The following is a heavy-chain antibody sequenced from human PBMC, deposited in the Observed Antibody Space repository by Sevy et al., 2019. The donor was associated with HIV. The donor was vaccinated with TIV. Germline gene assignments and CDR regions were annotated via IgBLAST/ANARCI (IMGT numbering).Heavy chain of an antibody. Sequence: GGSLRLSCAASGFNFSSYGMHWVRQAPGKGLEWVAVISYDGSSKYYADSVKGRFTISRDNSKNTVYLQINRLRAKDTAVYYCAKESGSYYDFWSGHDAFDIWGQGSMVTVSS. J-gene: IGHJ3*02. CDR3: AKESGSYYDFWSGHDAFDI. CDR2: ISYDGSSK. V-gene: IGHV3-30*18. CDR1: GFNFSSYG. D-gene: IGHD3-3*01.